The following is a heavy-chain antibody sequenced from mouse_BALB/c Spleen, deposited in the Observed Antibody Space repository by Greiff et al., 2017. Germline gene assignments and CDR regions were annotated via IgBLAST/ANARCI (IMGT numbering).Heavy chain of an antibody. CDR2: IDPSDSYT. D-gene: IGHD2-14*01. J-gene: IGHJ1*01. V-gene: IGHV1-69*02. CDR1: GYTFTSYW. CDR3: ARSGYRYRYFDV. Sequence: QVQLQQPGAELVKPGASVKLSCKASGYTFTSYWMHWVKQRPGQGLEWIGEIDPSDSYTNYNQKFKGKATLTVDKSSSTAYMQLSSLTSEDSAVYYCARSGYRYRYFDVWGAGTTFTVSS.